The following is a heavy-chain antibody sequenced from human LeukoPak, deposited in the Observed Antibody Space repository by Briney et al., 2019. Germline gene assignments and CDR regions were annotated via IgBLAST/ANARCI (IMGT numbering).Heavy chain of an antibody. D-gene: IGHD4-17*01. V-gene: IGHV1-69*04. J-gene: IGHJ4*02. Sequence: ASVTVSCKASGGTFSSYAISWVRQAPGQGLEWMGRIIPIFGIANYAQKFQGRVTITADKSTSTAYMELSSLRSEDTAVYYCARSYGDYGSFDYWGQGTLVTVSS. CDR3: ARSYGDYGSFDY. CDR1: GGTFSSYA. CDR2: IIPIFGIA.